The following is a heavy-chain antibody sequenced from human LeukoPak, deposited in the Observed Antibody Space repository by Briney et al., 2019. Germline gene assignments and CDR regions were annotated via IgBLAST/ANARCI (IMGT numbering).Heavy chain of an antibody. J-gene: IGHJ4*02. D-gene: IGHD1-26*01. V-gene: IGHV3-48*01. CDR3: ASWGEGALDN. Sequence: GGSLRLSCAASGFTFSSYSMNWVRQAPGKGLEWVSYISTSTTTIYYANSVKGRFTISRDNAKKSLYLQMNSLRVEDTGVYYCASWGEGALDNWGQGTLVTVSS. CDR1: GFTFSSYS. CDR2: ISTSTTTI.